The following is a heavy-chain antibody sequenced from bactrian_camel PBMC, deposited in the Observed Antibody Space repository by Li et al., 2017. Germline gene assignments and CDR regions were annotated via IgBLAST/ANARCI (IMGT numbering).Heavy chain of an antibody. CDR2: INSDTTV. Sequence: VQLVESGGGSVQPGGSLRLSCVASVFPHSTKCMGWFRQAPGKERELVSTINSDTTVIYSDSVKGRFTISEDNAQNILYLQMNDLRTEDTAVYYCATDFENRRCYPGPWYADRGYTYWGQGTQVTVS. D-gene: IGHD5*01. V-gene: IGHV3S53*01. J-gene: IGHJ4*01. CDR1: VFPHSTKC. CDR3: ATDFENRRCYPGPWYADRGYTY.